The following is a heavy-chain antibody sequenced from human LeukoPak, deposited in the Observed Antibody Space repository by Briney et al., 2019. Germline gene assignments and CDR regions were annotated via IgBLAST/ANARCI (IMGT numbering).Heavy chain of an antibody. D-gene: IGHD3-22*01. CDR2: MNPNSGNT. CDR3: ARWDYYDSSGYYWDYYYYYGMDV. CDR1: GYTFTSYD. J-gene: IGHJ6*02. Sequence: ASVKVSCKASGYTFTSYDINWVRQATGQGLEWMGWMNPNSGNTGYAQKFQGRVTMTRNTSISTAYMELSSLRSEDTAVYYCARWDYYDSSGYYWDYYYYYGMDVWGQGTTVTVSS. V-gene: IGHV1-8*01.